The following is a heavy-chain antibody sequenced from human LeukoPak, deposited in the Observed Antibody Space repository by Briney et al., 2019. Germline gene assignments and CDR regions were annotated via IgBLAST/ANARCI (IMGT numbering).Heavy chain of an antibody. V-gene: IGHV3-30*18. CDR3: AKIGNYDLDY. Sequence: GGSLRLSCAASGFTFSSYGMHWVRQAPGKGLEWVAVISYDGSNKYYADSVEGRFTISRDNSKNTLYLQMNSLRAEDTAVYYCAKIGNYDLDYWGQGTLVTVSS. CDR2: ISYDGSNK. J-gene: IGHJ4*02. D-gene: IGHD4-11*01. CDR1: GFTFSSYG.